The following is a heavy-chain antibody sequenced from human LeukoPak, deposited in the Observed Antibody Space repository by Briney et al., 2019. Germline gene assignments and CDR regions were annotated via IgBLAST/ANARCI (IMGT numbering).Heavy chain of an antibody. V-gene: IGHV4-34*01. CDR2: INHSGST. CDR3: AKVYGSGTYYPLQYYYYAMDV. J-gene: IGHJ6*02. D-gene: IGHD3-10*01. CDR1: GGSFSGDY. Sequence: SETLSLTCAVYGGSFSGDYWSWIRQPPGKGLEWIGEINHSGSTNYNPSLKSRVTISVDTSKNQFSLKLSSVTAADTAVYYCAKVYGSGTYYPLQYYYYAMDVWGQGTTVTVSS.